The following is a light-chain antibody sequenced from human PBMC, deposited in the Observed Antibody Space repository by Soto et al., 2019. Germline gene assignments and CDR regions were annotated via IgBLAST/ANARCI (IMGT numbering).Light chain of an antibody. CDR1: SSDVGGYDY. V-gene: IGLV2-11*01. CDR2: DVI. J-gene: IGLJ1*01. CDR3: CSYAGSYTYV. Sequence: QSVLTQPRSVSGSPGQSVTISCTGTSSDVGGYDYVSWYQQHPGKAPKLMIYDVIKRPSGVPDRFSGSKSGNTASLTISGLQAEDEADYYCCSYAGSYTYVFATGTKLTVL.